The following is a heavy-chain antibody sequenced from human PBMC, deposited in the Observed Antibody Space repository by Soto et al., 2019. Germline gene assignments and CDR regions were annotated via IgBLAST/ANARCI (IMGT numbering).Heavy chain of an antibody. D-gene: IGHD5-12*01. V-gene: IGHV1-69*04. J-gene: IGHJ6*02. CDR3: AREGVAPYYYYGMDV. CDR2: IIPILGIA. Sequence: SVKVSCKASGGTFNSYTISWVRQAPGQGLEWMGRIIPILGIANYAQKFQGRVTMTTDTSTSTVHMEVRSLRSDDTAVYYCAREGVAPYYYYGMDVWGQGTPVTVSS. CDR1: GGTFNSYT.